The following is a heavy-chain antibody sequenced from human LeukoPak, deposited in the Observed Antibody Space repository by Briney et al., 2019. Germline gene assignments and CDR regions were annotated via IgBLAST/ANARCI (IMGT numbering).Heavy chain of an antibody. J-gene: IGHJ4*02. Sequence: GSSVKLSCTASGVTFSSYAISWVRQAPGQGLEWMGRIIPIFGTANYAQTFQGRVTITADKSTSTAYMELSSLRPEDTAVYYCARDRAVYYYDSSGCDYWGEGPLVSVSS. V-gene: IGHV1-69*06. CDR1: GVTFSSYA. CDR3: ARDRAVYYYDSSGCDY. D-gene: IGHD3-22*01. CDR2: IIPIFGTA.